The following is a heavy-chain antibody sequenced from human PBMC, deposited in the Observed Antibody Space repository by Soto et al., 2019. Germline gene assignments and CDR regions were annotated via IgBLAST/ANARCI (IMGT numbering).Heavy chain of an antibody. CDR3: ARGSVDTVDSSGFYED. V-gene: IGHV4-39*01. D-gene: IGHD3-22*01. CDR2: IYYGGST. Sequence: SETLSLTCAVSGGSIRNNYVYWGWIRQPPGKGLEWIGSIYYGGSTYYNPSLKSRVTISVDTSKNQFSLKLTSVTAADRAVYYCARGSVDTVDSSGFYEDWGQGKPVTDCS. CDR1: GGSIRNNYVY. J-gene: IGHJ4*02.